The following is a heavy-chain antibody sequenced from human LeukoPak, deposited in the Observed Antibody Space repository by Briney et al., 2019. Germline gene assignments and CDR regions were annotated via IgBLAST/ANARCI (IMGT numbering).Heavy chain of an antibody. CDR3: ARDLSAAFDF. J-gene: IGHJ4*02. V-gene: IGHV3-33*02. D-gene: IGHD6-25*01. CDR1: GFPFCSYG. Sequence: GVSLRLSCAASGFPFCSYGMHWVRQAPGKGLEWVARPVYDARSDYANSAKGRFSISRDDSKNTLFLDMSNLRVEDTALYYCARDLSAAFDFWGQGVLVTVSS. CDR2: PVYDARS.